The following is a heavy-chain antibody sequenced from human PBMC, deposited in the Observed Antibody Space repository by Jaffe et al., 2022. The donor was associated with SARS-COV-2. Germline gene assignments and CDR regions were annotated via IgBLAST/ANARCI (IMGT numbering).Heavy chain of an antibody. Sequence: EVQLVESGGGLVQPGRSLRLSCAASGFTFDDYAMHWVRQAPGKGLEWVSGISWNSGSIGYADSVKGRFTISRDNAKNSLYLQMNSLRAEDTALYYCAKDMLAVAGTGWFDPWGQGTLVTVSS. V-gene: IGHV3-9*01. CDR1: GFTFDDYA. J-gene: IGHJ5*02. CDR3: AKDMLAVAGTGWFDP. D-gene: IGHD6-19*01. CDR2: ISWNSGSI.